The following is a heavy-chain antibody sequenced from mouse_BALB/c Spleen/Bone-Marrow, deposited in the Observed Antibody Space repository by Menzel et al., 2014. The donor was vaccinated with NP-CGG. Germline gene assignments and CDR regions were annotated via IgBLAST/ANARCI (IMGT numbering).Heavy chain of an antibody. V-gene: IGHV2-6-7*01. Sequence: VQVVESGPGLVSPSQSLSITCTVSGFSLTGYGVNWVRQPPGKGLEWLGMIWGGGGTDYNSALKSRLSISKDNSKSQVFLEMKSLQTEETDRDYCARDDFYVWGAGTTVSASS. CDR1: GFSLTGYG. CDR2: IWGGGGT. CDR3: ARDDFYV. J-gene: IGHJ1*01.